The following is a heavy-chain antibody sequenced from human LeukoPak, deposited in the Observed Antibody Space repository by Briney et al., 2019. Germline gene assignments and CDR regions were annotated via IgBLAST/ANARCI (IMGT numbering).Heavy chain of an antibody. V-gene: IGHV3-30*03. CDR1: GFTFSSFG. CDR3: ARDNHKRAFDI. J-gene: IGHJ3*02. D-gene: IGHD1-14*01. CDR2: ISYAGSNK. Sequence: GGSLRLSCAASGFTFSSFGMHWVRQAPGKGLEWVAVISYAGSNKYYVDSVKGRFTISRDNAKNTLYLQMNSLRAEDTAVYYCARDNHKRAFDIWGQGTMVTVSS.